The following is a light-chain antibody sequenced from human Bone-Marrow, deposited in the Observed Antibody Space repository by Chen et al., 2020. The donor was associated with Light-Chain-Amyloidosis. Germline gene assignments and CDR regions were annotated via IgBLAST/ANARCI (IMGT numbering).Light chain of an antibody. CDR1: NSNIGINY. V-gene: IGLV1-51*02. J-gene: IGLJ3*02. CDR3: ATWDSSLTVWM. Sequence: QSVLTQPPSVSAAPGQKVTISCSGSNSNIGINYVSWYQQLPGTSPKLLIYENNQRPSEMPDLFSGSKSGTSATLGVAGLQTGDEADYYCATWDSSLTVWMFGGGTKLTVL. CDR2: ENN.